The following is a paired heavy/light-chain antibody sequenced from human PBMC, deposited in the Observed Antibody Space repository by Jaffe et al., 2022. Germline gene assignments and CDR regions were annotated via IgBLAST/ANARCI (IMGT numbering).Heavy chain of an antibody. V-gene: IGHV4-4*02. J-gene: IGHJ3*02. CDR3: TRELTTSSGYTDALDI. D-gene: IGHD5-18*01. CDR2: VHHTGIT. Sequence: QVQLQESGPGLVKPSGTLSLTCAVSGASPRIINWWSWVRQSPGKGLEWIGEVHHTGITNYNPSLKSRVTLSLDQTRKQLSLTLESVTAADTAVYYCTRELTTSSGYTDALDIWGQGTMVTVSS. CDR1: GASPRIINW.
Light chain of an antibody. V-gene: IGLV2-8*01. CDR2: EVS. CDR3: TSQAGGITT. J-gene: IGLJ3*02. Sequence: QSVPTQPPSASGSPGQSVTMSCTGASSDVGGNNYVSWYQQHPGKVPKLIIYEVSQRPSGVPDRFSGSKSGNTASLTVSGLQADDEAEYYCTSQAGGITTFGGGTKLTVL. CDR1: SSDVGGNNY.